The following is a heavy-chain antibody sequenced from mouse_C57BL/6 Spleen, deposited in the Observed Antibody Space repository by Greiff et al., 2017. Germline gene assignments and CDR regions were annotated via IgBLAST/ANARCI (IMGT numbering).Heavy chain of an antibody. Sequence: VQLQQSGPGLVQPSQSLSITCTVSGFSLTSYGVHWVRQSPGKGLEWLGVIWSGGSTDYNAAFISRLSISKDNSKSQVFFKMNSLQADDTAIYYCATFYYGYDGGFAYWGQGTLVTVSA. J-gene: IGHJ3*01. CDR1: GFSLTSYG. CDR3: ATFYYGYDGGFAY. V-gene: IGHV2-2*01. D-gene: IGHD2-2*01. CDR2: IWSGGST.